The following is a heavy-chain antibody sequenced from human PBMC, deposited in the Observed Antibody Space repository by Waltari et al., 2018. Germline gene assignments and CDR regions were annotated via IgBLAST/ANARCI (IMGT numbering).Heavy chain of an antibody. V-gene: IGHV3-23*01. CDR2: ISGSGGST. CDR3: AKEASSGWTPHLI. CDR1: GFTFSSYA. J-gene: IGHJ3*02. D-gene: IGHD6-19*01. Sequence: EVQLLESGGGLVQPGGSLRLSCAASGFTFSSYAMSWVRQAPGKGLEWVAAISGSGGSTYYADSVKGRFTISRDNYKNTVYLQMHSLRAEDTAVYYCAKEASSGWTPHLIWGQGTMVTVSS.